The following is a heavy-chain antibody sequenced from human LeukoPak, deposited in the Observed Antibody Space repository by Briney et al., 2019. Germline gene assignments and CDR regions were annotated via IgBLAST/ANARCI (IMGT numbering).Heavy chain of an antibody. D-gene: IGHD1-26*01. CDR1: GYSISGGYY. J-gene: IGHJ3*02. CDR3: ASKRLANDAFDI. CDR2: IYHSGST. Sequence: SETLSLTCAVSGYSISGGYYRGCIRQPPGKGLEWIGSIYHSGSTYYNPSLKSRVTISVDTSKNQFSLKLSCVTCADTAVYYCASKRLANDAFDIWGQGTMVTVSS. V-gene: IGHV4-38-2*01.